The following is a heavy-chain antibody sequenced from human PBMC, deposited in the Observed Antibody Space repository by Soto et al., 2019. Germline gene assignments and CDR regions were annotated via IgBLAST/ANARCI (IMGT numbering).Heavy chain of an antibody. CDR2: IIPIFGTA. CDR3: ARYSSSWLDWFDP. CDR1: GGTFSSYG. J-gene: IGHJ5*02. V-gene: IGHV1-69*13. Sequence: SVKVSCNASGGTFSSYGIRWVRQAPGQGLEWMGGIIPIFGTANYAQKFQGRVTITADESTSTAYMELSSLRSEDTAVYYCARYSSSWLDWFDPWGQGTLVTVS. D-gene: IGHD6-13*01.